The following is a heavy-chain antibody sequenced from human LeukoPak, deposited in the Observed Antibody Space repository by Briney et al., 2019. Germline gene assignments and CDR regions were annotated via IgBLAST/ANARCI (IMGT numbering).Heavy chain of an antibody. Sequence: GGSLRLSCAASGFTFSSYAMHWVRQAPGKGLEWVAVISYDGSNKYYADSVKGRFSISRDNSKNTLYLQMNSLRAEDTAVYYCAREGYGGNYFDYWGQGTLVTVSS. V-gene: IGHV3-30-3*01. J-gene: IGHJ4*02. CDR3: AREGYGGNYFDY. D-gene: IGHD5-12*01. CDR2: ISYDGSNK. CDR1: GFTFSSYA.